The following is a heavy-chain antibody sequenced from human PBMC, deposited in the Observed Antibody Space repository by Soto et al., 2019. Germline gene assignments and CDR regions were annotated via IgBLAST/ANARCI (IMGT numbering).Heavy chain of an antibody. V-gene: IGHV4-30-2*01. CDR1: GGSISGGGFS. CDR3: ARLQFGEGFDY. Sequence: SETLSLTCAVSGGSISGGGFSWSWIRQPPGKGLEWIGYILHTGGTQYDPSLKSRVSMSVDKSKNQFSLHLTSVTAADTAVYYCARLQFGEGFDYWGQGALVTVSS. CDR2: ILHTGGT. D-gene: IGHD3-10*01. J-gene: IGHJ4*02.